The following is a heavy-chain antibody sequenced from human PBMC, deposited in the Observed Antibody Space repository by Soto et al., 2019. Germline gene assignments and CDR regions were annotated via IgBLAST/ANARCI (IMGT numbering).Heavy chain of an antibody. CDR2: ISGSGGST. Sequence: GGSLRLSCAASGFTFSSYAMSWVRQAPGKGLEWVSAISGSGGSTYYADSVEGRFTISRDNSKNTLYLQMNSLRAEDTAVYYCAKGPGRDGLGYWGQGTLVTVSS. J-gene: IGHJ4*02. D-gene: IGHD2-15*01. CDR1: GFTFSSYA. CDR3: AKGPGRDGLGY. V-gene: IGHV3-23*01.